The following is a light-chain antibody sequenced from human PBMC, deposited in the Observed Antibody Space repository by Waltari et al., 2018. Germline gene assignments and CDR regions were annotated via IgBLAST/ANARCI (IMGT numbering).Light chain of an antibody. CDR2: DAS. Sequence: IVLTQSPGTLSLSPGERATLSGRASQSLGSTYLAWYQQKPAQAPRLLIYDASTRAIGIPDRFSGSGSGTDFSLTISRLEPEDFAVYYCQQYGRSPWTFGQGTKVEIK. CDR3: QQYGRSPWT. V-gene: IGKV3-20*01. CDR1: QSLGSTY. J-gene: IGKJ1*01.